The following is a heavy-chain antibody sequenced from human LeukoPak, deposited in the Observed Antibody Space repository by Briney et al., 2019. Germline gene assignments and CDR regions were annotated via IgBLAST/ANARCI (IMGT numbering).Heavy chain of an antibody. CDR1: GFTFSSYA. CDR2: ISGSGGST. CDR3: AKGQAVAGTFYYYYYGMDV. V-gene: IGHV3-23*01. Sequence: GRSLRLSCAASGFTFSSYAMSWVRQAPGKGLEWVSAISGSGGSTYYADSVKGRFTISRDNSKNTLYLQMNSLRAEDTAVYYCAKGQAVAGTFYYYYYGMDVWGKGTTVTVSS. D-gene: IGHD6-19*01. J-gene: IGHJ6*04.